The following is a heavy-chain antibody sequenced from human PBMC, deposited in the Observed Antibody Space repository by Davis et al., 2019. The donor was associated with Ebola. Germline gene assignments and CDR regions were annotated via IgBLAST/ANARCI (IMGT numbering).Heavy chain of an antibody. CDR3: AREETRGSIAGWFDP. Sequence: SETLSLTCTVSGASISDSNYFWAWIRQPPGKGLEWIGSVFYSGTPYYNPFLKSRLTMSVATSKNQFSVRRSSLTAADTGFYYCAREETRGSIAGWFDPWGQGTLVTVSS. CDR2: VFYSGTP. CDR1: GASISDSNYF. V-gene: IGHV4-39*02. D-gene: IGHD2-21*01. J-gene: IGHJ5*02.